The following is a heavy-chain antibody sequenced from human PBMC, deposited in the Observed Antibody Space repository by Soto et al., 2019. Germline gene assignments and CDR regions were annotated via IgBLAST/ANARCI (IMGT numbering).Heavy chain of an antibody. J-gene: IGHJ4*02. CDR2: ITSSSSAI. D-gene: IGHD2-15*01. CDR1: GFTFSSYS. CDR3: ARGPVAAIDY. V-gene: IGHV3-48*01. Sequence: EVQLVESGGGLVQAGGSLRLSCAASGFTFSSYSMNWVRQAPGKGLEWVSHITSSSSAIYYADSVKGRFTISRDNAKYALYLQMNSLRAGDTAVSDCARGPVAAIDYWGQGIMVTVSS.